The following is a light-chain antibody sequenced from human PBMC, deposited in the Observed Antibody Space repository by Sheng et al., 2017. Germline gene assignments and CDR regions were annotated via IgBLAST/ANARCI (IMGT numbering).Light chain of an antibody. Sequence: DIQMTQSPSTLSASVGDRVTITCRASQSIDSYLAWYQQKPGKAPKLLIYKASTLDSGVPSRFSGSGSGTEFTLAISSLQPDDFATYYCLQYNSFSRTFGQGTKVE. V-gene: IGKV1-5*03. CDR1: QSIDSY. CDR3: LQYNSFSRT. J-gene: IGKJ1*01. CDR2: KAS.